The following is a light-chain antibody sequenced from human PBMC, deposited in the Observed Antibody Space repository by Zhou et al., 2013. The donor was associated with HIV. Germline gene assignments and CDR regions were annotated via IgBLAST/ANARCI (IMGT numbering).Light chain of an antibody. CDR3: QQYDSSLRFT. V-gene: IGKV3-20*01. CDR2: GAS. J-gene: IGKJ3*01. CDR1: QSVSSSY. Sequence: EIVLTQSPGTLSLSPGERATLSCRASQSVSSSYLAWYQQKPGQAPRLLIYGASSRATGIPDRFSGSGSGTDFTLTISRLEPEDFAVYYCQQYDSSLRFTFGPGTKVDMK.